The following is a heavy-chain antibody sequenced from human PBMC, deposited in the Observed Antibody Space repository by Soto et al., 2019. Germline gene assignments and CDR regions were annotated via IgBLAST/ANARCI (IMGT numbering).Heavy chain of an antibody. Sequence: GGSLRLSCTASGFTFRNLALTCVRQAPGKGLEWVSTIDAGGGSTHYADSVKGRFTISRDNSKNTLYLQMNSLRPQDTAVYYCAILNAASGSYWGQGILATVSS. CDR3: AILNAASGSY. V-gene: IGHV3-23*01. J-gene: IGHJ4*02. CDR2: IDAGGGST. D-gene: IGHD6-25*01. CDR1: GFTFRNLA.